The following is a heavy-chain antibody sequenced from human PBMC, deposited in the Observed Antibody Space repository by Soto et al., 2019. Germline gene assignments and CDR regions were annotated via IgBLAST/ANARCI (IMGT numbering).Heavy chain of an antibody. CDR1: GFTFSDAW. CDR2: INSKSDGGTT. V-gene: IGHV3-15*01. D-gene: IGHD2-15*01. Sequence: GSLRLSCAASGFTFSDAWMSWVRQAPGKGLDWVGRINSKSDGGTTEYAAPVRGRFTISRDDSKNTLYLQMNSLKTEDTAVYYCTTDLWRIAVVVGSTGYFNPWGQGTPVTDSS. CDR3: TTDLWRIAVVVGSTGYFNP. J-gene: IGHJ5*02.